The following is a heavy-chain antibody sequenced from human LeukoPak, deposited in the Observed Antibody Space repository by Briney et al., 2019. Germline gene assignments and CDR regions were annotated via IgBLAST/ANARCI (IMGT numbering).Heavy chain of an antibody. J-gene: IGHJ4*02. CDR1: GFTFSDYR. CDR2: IDSDVSGT. Sequence: PGGSLRLSCAASGFTFSDYRMRWVRQAPGKGLEWISQIDSDVSGTTYADSVKSRFTISSDSYKTTLCLKINSLRAKDTAVYFCANRGASNYGSGWYYFDYWGQGTLVTVSS. CDR3: ANRGASNYGSGWYYFDY. V-gene: IGHV3-74*01. D-gene: IGHD6-19*01.